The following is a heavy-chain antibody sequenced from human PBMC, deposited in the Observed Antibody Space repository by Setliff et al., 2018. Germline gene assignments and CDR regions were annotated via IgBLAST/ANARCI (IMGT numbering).Heavy chain of an antibody. V-gene: IGHV3-53*01. Sequence: GGSLRLSCAASGFTLSSYWMHWVRQVPGKGLVWVSMITTGGSTYYADSVKGRFTISRDNSKKTLYLQMNSLRAEDTAVYYCARAITGKGDASDIWGQGTMVTVSS. J-gene: IGHJ3*02. CDR2: ITTGGST. D-gene: IGHD1-20*01. CDR3: ARAITGKGDASDI. CDR1: GFTLSSYW.